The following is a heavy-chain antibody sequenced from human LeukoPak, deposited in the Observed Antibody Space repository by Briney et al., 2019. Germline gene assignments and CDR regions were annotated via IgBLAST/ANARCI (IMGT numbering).Heavy chain of an antibody. CDR2: IKQDGSEK. D-gene: IGHD4-11*01. CDR1: GFTFSSYW. Sequence: PGGSLRLSCAASGFTFSSYWMSWVRQAPGKGLEWVANIKQDGSEKYYVDSVKGRFTISRDNAKNSLYLQMNSLRAEDTAVYYCARNGPTVNKKPLVYFDYWGQGTLVTVSS. V-gene: IGHV3-7*01. J-gene: IGHJ4*02. CDR3: ARNGPTVNKKPLVYFDY.